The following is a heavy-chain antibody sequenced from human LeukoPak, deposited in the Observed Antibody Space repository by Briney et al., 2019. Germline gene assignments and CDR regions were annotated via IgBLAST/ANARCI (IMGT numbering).Heavy chain of an antibody. D-gene: IGHD3-10*01. CDR1: GFTFSNYG. CDR3: AGSYYNVFDY. V-gene: IGHV3-33*01. J-gene: IGHJ4*02. CDR2: IWYYGSNK. Sequence: GGSLRLSCAASGFTFSNYGMHWVRQAPGKGLEWVALIWYYGSNKYYADSVKGRFTISRDNSKNTLYLQMNSLRAEDTAVYYCAGSYYNVFDYWGQGTLVTVSS.